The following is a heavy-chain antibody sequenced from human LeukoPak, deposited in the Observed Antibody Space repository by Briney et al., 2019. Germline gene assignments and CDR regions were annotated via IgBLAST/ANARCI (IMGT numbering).Heavy chain of an antibody. CDR3: AKGYGESHFDS. CDR2: IRFDGSNQ. Sequence: GGSLRLSCAVSGFTFSSYAMSWVRQAPGKGLEWVAFIRFDGSNQYYADSVKGRFTISRDNSNNTLSLQMNTLRGDDTAVYFCAKGYGESHFDSWGQGTLVTVSS. CDR1: GFTFSSYA. J-gene: IGHJ4*02. V-gene: IGHV3-30*02. D-gene: IGHD5-18*01.